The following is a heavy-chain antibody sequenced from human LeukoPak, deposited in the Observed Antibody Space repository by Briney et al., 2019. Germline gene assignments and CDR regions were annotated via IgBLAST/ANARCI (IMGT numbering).Heavy chain of an antibody. Sequence: ASVKVSCKASGYTFTGYYMHWVRQAPGQGLEWMGRINPNSGGTNYAQKSQGRVTMTRDTSISTAYMELSRLRSDDTAVYYCARDRCSGGSCYNYYYYYMDVWGKGTTVTVSS. CDR3: ARDRCSGGSCYNYYYYYMDV. D-gene: IGHD2-15*01. J-gene: IGHJ6*03. V-gene: IGHV1-2*06. CDR2: INPNSGGT. CDR1: GYTFTGYY.